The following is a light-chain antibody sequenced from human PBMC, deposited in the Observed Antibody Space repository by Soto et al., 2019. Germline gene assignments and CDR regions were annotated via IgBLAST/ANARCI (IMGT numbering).Light chain of an antibody. J-gene: IGKJ2*01. CDR2: DAS. V-gene: IGKV1-5*01. CDR1: QSISSW. CDR3: QQYNSYSYT. Sequence: DIQMTQSPYTLSASVGDRVTITCRASQSISSWLAWYQQKPGKAPKLLIYDASSLESGVPSRFSGSGSGTEFTLTISSLQPDEFATYYCQQYNSYSYTFGQGTKLEIK.